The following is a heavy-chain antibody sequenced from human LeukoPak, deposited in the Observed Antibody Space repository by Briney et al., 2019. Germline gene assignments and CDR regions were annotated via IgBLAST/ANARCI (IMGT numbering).Heavy chain of an antibody. Sequence: GESLKISCKASGYNFSPYWIGWVRQMPGKGLEWMGIIYPGDSDTRYSPSFQGQVTISADKSISTAYLQWSSLKASDTAMYYCARLESIYDYVWGSYRWGYFDYWGQGTLVTVSS. V-gene: IGHV5-51*01. D-gene: IGHD3-16*02. CDR1: GYNFSPYW. CDR2: IYPGDSDT. J-gene: IGHJ4*02. CDR3: ARLESIYDYVWGSYRWGYFDY.